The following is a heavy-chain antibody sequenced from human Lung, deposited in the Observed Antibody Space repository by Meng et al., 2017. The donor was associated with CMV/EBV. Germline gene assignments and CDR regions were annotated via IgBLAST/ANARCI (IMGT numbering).Heavy chain of an antibody. J-gene: IGHJ6*01. Sequence: SXTXSLXCPVSGHPITTYYWSWIRQPPGKGLEWIGYIYYSGSTNYNPSLRSRVSISVDTSKNQFSLELSSVTAADTAIYYCARDRAAIGYYYYVMDVWGHGTTVTVSS. D-gene: IGHD2-2*01. CDR2: IYYSGST. V-gene: IGHV4-59*01. CDR1: GHPITTYY. CDR3: ARDRAAIGYYYYVMDV.